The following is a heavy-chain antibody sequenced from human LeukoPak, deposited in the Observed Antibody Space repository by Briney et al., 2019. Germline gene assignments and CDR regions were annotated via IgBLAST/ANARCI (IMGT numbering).Heavy chain of an antibody. D-gene: IGHD1-26*01. CDR1: VGSVSSGGYY. CDR3: ATTPARGQYFDY. J-gene: IGHJ4*02. CDR2: IYYSGST. V-gene: IGHV4-61*08. Sequence: PSESLSLTCAVSVGSVSSGGYYWSWIRQPPGKGLELIGYIYYSGSTKYNPSLKSRVTISGDTSKNQFSLKLSSVTAADTAVYYCATTPARGQYFDYWGQGTLVTVSS.